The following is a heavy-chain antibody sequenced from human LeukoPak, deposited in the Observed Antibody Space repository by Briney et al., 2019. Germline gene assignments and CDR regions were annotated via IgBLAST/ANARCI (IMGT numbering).Heavy chain of an antibody. V-gene: IGHV3-21*01. CDR2: ISISSSYI. CDR3: ARDAKPTYYYDSSGYYPYYFDY. J-gene: IGHJ4*02. CDR1: GFTFSSYS. Sequence: GGSLRLSCAASGFTFSSYSMNWVRQAPGKGLEWVSSISISSSYIYYADSVKGRFTISRDNAKNSLYLQMNSLRAEDTAVYYCARDAKPTYYYDSSGYYPYYFDYWGQGTLVTVSS. D-gene: IGHD3-22*01.